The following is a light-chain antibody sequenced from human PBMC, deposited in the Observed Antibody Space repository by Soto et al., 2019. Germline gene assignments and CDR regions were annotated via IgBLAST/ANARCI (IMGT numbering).Light chain of an antibody. J-gene: IGLJ2*01. Sequence: QSALTQPASVSGSPGQSITISCTGTSSDVGGYNYVSWYQQHPGKAPKLMIYDVSNRPSGVSNRFSGSKSGNTASLTISGLQAEDEADYFCSSYTSSSTPHVVFGGGTKLTVL. CDR2: DVS. V-gene: IGLV2-14*01. CDR3: SSYTSSSTPHVV. CDR1: SSDVGGYNY.